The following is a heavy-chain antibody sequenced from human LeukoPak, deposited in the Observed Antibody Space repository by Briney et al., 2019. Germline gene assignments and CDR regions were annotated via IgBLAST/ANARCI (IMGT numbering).Heavy chain of an antibody. Sequence: GGSLRLSCAASGFTFSDYFMTWIRQAPGKGLEWVSYISSSSSNTNYADSVKGRFTISRNNPKNSLYLQMNSLRAEDTAVYYCARNRGDPSYFDYWGQGTLVTVSS. V-gene: IGHV3-11*06. CDR3: ARNRGDPSYFDY. D-gene: IGHD4-17*01. CDR1: GFTFSDYF. CDR2: ISSSSSNT. J-gene: IGHJ4*02.